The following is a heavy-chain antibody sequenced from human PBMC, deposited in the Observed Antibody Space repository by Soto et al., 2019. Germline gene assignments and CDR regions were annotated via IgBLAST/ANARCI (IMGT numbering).Heavy chain of an antibody. CDR2: IKSKPDGGTT. CDR1: GFTFSNAW. CDR3: AKRRADYYDSSGSHGAFDI. Sequence: EMQLVESGGGLVKPGGSLRLSCAASGFTFSNAWMSWVRQAPGKGLEWVGRIKSKPDGGTTDYAAPVKGRFTISRDDSKHMLYLQMNSLKTEDTAVYYCAKRRADYYDSSGSHGAFDIWGQGTMVTVSS. D-gene: IGHD3-22*01. V-gene: IGHV3-15*01. J-gene: IGHJ3*02.